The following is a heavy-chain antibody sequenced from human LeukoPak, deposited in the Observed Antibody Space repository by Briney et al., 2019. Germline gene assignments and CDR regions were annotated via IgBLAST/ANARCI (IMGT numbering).Heavy chain of an antibody. Sequence: SVKVSCKASGGTFSSYAISWVRQAPGQGLEWMGRIIPILGIANYAQKFQGRVTITADKSTSTAYMEPSSLRSEDTAVYYCARGPSDYCSGGSCYKVGFDYWGQGTLVTVSS. D-gene: IGHD2-15*01. CDR2: IIPILGIA. CDR1: GGTFSSYA. V-gene: IGHV1-69*04. J-gene: IGHJ4*02. CDR3: ARGPSDYCSGGSCYKVGFDY.